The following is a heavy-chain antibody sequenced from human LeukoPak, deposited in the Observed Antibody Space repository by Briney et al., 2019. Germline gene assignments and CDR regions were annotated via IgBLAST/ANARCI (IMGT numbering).Heavy chain of an antibody. CDR2: INPNSGGT. V-gene: IGHV1-2*02. CDR3: ARVYLGVYYYGSSGYSHLDY. J-gene: IGHJ4*02. CDR1: GYTFTDYY. D-gene: IGHD3-22*01. Sequence: ASVKVSCKXSGYTFTDYYMHWVRQAPGQGLEGMGWINPNSGGTNYSQKFQGRVTMTRDTSISTAYMELSRLRSDDTAVYYCARVYLGVYYYGSSGYSHLDYWGQGTLVTVSS.